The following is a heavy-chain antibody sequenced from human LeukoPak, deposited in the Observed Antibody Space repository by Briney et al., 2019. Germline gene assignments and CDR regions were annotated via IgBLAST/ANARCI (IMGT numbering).Heavy chain of an antibody. CDR1: GFTLSSYN. CDR2: INSRGSSI. V-gene: IGHV3-48*02. Sequence: GGSLRLSCATSGFTLSSYNMNWVRQAPGKGLEWVSYINSRGSSIQYADSVKGRFTISRDNAKNSLYLQMDSLRDDDTAVYYCARTYNSGWYFDYWGQGTLVTVSS. D-gene: IGHD6-19*01. CDR3: ARTYNSGWYFDY. J-gene: IGHJ4*02.